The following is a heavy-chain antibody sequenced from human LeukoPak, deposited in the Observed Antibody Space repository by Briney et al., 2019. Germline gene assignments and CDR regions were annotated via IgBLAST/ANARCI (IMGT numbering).Heavy chain of an antibody. CDR1: GFIFSSYW. V-gene: IGHV3-7*01. J-gene: IGHJ4*02. D-gene: IGHD1-20*01. Sequence: GGSLRLSCAASGFIFSSYWMSWVRQAPGKGLEWVANINQDGSGKYHVDSVKGRFAISRDNAKNSLYLQMNSLRAEDTAVYYCARGHNWNERGAVDYWGQGTLVTVSS. CDR3: ARGHNWNERGAVDY. CDR2: INQDGSGK.